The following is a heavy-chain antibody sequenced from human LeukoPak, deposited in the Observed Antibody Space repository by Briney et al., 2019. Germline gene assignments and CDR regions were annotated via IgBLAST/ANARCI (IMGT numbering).Heavy chain of an antibody. D-gene: IGHD5-18*01. CDR2: INHSGST. J-gene: IGHJ5*02. Sequence: SETLSLTCAVYGGSFSGYYWSWIRQPPGKGLEWIGEINHSGSTNYNPSLKSRVTISVDTSKNQFSLKLSSVTAADTAVYYCARGKKTWIQLWFFDPWGQGTLVTVSS. CDR1: GGSFSGYY. CDR3: ARGKKTWIQLWFFDP. V-gene: IGHV4-34*01.